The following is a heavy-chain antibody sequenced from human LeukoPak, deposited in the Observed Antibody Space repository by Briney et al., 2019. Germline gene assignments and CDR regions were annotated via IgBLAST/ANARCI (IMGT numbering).Heavy chain of an antibody. Sequence: ASVKVSCKASGYTFTSYAMNWVRQAPGQGLEWMGWINTNTGNPTYAQGFTGRFVFSLDTSVSTAYLQISSLKAEDTAVYYCARMGAASRFGSGELDYYNWFDPWGQGTLVAVSS. CDR2: INTNTGNP. V-gene: IGHV7-4-1*02. CDR3: ARMGAASRFGSGELDYYNWFDP. CDR1: GYTFTSYA. D-gene: IGHD3-10*01. J-gene: IGHJ5*02.